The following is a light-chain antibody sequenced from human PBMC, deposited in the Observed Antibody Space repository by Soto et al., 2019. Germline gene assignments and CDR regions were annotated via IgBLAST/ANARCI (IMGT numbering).Light chain of an antibody. V-gene: IGKV1-9*01. CDR2: GAS. CDR1: QAISSH. Sequence: DIQLTQSPSLLSASVGGRVTITCRASQAISSHLAWYQQKPGKAPNLLIYGASTLQSGVPSRFSGSGSGTQFTLTISSLQPEDFATYYCQQLNSYPLTFGPGTTVDIK. CDR3: QQLNSYPLT. J-gene: IGKJ3*01.